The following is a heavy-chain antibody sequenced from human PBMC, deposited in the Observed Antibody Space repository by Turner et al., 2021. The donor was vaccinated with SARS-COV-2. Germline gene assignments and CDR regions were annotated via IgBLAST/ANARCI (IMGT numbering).Heavy chain of an antibody. CDR2: INPNSGGT. D-gene: IGHD3-10*01. Sequence: QVQLVQSGAEVKKPGASVKVSCKASGNTFTGYYMHWVRQAPGQGLEWMGWINPNSGGTNYAQKFQGRVTMTRDTSISTAYMELSRLRSDDTAVYYCARVRDYYGSGSYYPLGYYGMDVWGQGTTVTVSS. V-gene: IGHV1-2*02. CDR1: GNTFTGYY. J-gene: IGHJ6*02. CDR3: ARVRDYYGSGSYYPLGYYGMDV.